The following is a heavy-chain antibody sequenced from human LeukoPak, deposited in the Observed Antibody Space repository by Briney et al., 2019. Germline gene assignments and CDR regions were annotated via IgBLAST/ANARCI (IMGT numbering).Heavy chain of an antibody. CDR2: IYTSGST. V-gene: IGHV4-4*07. CDR3: ARDRRHYYDGSGYEFDY. D-gene: IGHD3-22*01. Sequence: PSETLSLICTVSGGSISSYYWSWIRQPAGKGLEWIGHIYTSGSTNYNPSLKSRVTMSVDTSKNQFSLKLSSVTAADTAVYYCARDRRHYYDGSGYEFDYWGQGTLVTVSS. CDR1: GGSISSYY. J-gene: IGHJ4*02.